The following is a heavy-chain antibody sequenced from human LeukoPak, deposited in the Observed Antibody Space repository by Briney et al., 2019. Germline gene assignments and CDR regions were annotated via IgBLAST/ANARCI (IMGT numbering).Heavy chain of an antibody. Sequence: GGSLRLSCAASGFTFSSYAMHWVRQAPGKGLEWLAVISYDGSNKYYADSVKGRITISRDNSKNTLYLQMNSLRAEDTAVYYCARGVEEYYYYGMDVRGQGTTVTVSS. V-gene: IGHV3-30-3*01. CDR2: ISYDGSNK. CDR1: GFTFSSYA. D-gene: IGHD6-6*01. J-gene: IGHJ6*02. CDR3: ARGVEEYYYYGMDV.